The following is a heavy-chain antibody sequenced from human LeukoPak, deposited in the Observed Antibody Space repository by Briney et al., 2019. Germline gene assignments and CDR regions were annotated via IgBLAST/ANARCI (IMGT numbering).Heavy chain of an antibody. J-gene: IGHJ3*02. CDR2: IYTSGST. D-gene: IGHD2-15*01. Sequence: PSETLSLTCTVSGGSISSGSYYWSWIRQPAGKGLEWIGRIYTSGSTNYSPSLKSRVTISVDTSKNQFSLKLSSVTAADTAVYYCARVPYCSGGSCYPTDDAFDIWGQGTMVTVSS. V-gene: IGHV4-61*02. CDR3: ARVPYCSGGSCYPTDDAFDI. CDR1: GGSISSGSYY.